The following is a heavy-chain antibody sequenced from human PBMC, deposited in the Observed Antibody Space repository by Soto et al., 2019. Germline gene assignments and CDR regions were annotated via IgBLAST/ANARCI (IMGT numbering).Heavy chain of an antibody. V-gene: IGHV3-9*01. CDR1: GCTFGDYA. CDR3: AKDRSSGSPYYGMDF. Sequence: LRLSCAASGCTFGDYAMHWVRQVPGKGLGWVSGFKWNSGDVGYADSVKGRFTISIDNAKNSLYLQMNSLRPEDTAVYYCAKDRSSGSPYYGMDFWGQGTMVTVSS. J-gene: IGHJ6*02. CDR2: FKWNSGDV. D-gene: IGHD3-10*01.